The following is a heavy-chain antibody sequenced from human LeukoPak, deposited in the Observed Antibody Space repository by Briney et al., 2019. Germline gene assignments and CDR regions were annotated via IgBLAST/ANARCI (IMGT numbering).Heavy chain of an antibody. CDR2: IYTSGST. CDR3: ARTPIYYFDNSGYYN. J-gene: IGHJ4*02. CDR1: GGSISSGSYY. D-gene: IGHD3-22*01. Sequence: SETLSLTCTVSGGSISSGSYYWSWIRQPAGKGLEWIGRIYTSGSTNYSPSLKSRVTISVDTSKNQFSLKLSSVTAADTAVYYCARTPIYYFDNSGYYNWGQGTLVTVSS. V-gene: IGHV4-61*02.